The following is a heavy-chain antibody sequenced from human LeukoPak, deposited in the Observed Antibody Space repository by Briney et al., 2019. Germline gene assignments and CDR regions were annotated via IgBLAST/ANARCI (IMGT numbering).Heavy chain of an antibody. CDR2: INPSGGST. D-gene: IGHD3-22*01. Sequence: SVNVSCKACGYTFTSYYMHWVRQAPGQGLEWMGIINPSGGSTSYAQKFQGRVTMTRDTSTSTVYMELSSLRSEDTAVYYCARDYYDSSGYITGMDVWGQGTTVTVSS. V-gene: IGHV1-46*01. CDR3: ARDYYDSSGYITGMDV. J-gene: IGHJ6*02. CDR1: GYTFTSYY.